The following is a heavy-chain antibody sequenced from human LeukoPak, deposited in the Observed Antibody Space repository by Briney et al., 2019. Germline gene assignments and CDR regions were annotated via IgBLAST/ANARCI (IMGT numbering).Heavy chain of an antibody. J-gene: IGHJ6*03. CDR1: GYSVSSGYY. Sequence: SETLSLTCTVSGYSVSSGYYWGWIRQPPGKGLEWIGSIYHSGSTYCNPSLKSRVTISVDTSKNQFSLKLSSVTAADTAVYYCARGSYCSSTSCPYYYYYYYMDVWGKGTTVTVSS. CDR2: IYHSGST. V-gene: IGHV4-38-2*02. CDR3: ARGSYCSSTSCPYYYYYYYMDV. D-gene: IGHD2-2*01.